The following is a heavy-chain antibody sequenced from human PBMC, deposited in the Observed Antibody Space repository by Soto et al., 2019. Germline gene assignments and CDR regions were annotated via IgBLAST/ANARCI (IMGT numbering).Heavy chain of an antibody. CDR3: AADTIASGYYSHDAFDI. J-gene: IGHJ3*02. CDR2: ISSSSSYI. V-gene: IGHV3-21*01. CDR1: GFTFSSYS. D-gene: IGHD3-22*01. Sequence: GGSLRLSCAASGFTFSSYSMNWVRQAPGKGLEWVSSISSSSSYIYYADSVKGRFTISRDNAKNSLYLQMNSLRAEDTAVYYCAADTIASGYYSHDAFDIWGQGTMVTVSS.